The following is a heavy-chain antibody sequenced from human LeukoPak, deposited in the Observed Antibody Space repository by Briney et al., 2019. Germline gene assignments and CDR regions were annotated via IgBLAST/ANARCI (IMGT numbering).Heavy chain of an antibody. Sequence: ASVKVSCKASGGTFSSYAISWVRQAPGQGLEWMGGIIPIFGTANYAQKFQGRVTITADKSTSTAYMELSSLRSEDTAVYYCATPNYGSGSYYTYYYYYMDVWGKGTTVTVSS. CDR3: ATPNYGSGSYYTYYYYYMDV. CDR2: IIPIFGTA. V-gene: IGHV1-69*06. J-gene: IGHJ6*03. CDR1: GGTFSSYA. D-gene: IGHD3-10*01.